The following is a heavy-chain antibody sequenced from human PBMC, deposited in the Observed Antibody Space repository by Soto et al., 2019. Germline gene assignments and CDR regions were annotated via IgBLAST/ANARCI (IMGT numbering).Heavy chain of an antibody. V-gene: IGHV3-30*18. Sequence: WGSLRLSCAASGFTFSSYGMHWWRQAPGKGLEWVAVISYDGSNKYYADSVKGRFTISRDNSKNTLYLQMNSLRAEDTAVYYCAKLKRGGGMDVWGQGTTVTVSS. D-gene: IGHD3-16*01. CDR1: GFTFSSYG. CDR3: AKLKRGGGMDV. J-gene: IGHJ6*02. CDR2: ISYDGSNK.